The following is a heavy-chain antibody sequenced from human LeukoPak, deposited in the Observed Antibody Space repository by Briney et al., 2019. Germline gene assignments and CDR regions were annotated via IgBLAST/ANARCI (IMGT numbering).Heavy chain of an antibody. Sequence: GASVTVSCKASGYTFTSYGISWVRQAPGQELEWMGWISAYNGNTTYAQKLQGRVTMTTDTSTSTAYMELRSLRSDDTAVYYCARAEAYYDYVWGSYRSGSPDYWGQGTLVTVSS. V-gene: IGHV1-18*01. CDR3: ARAEAYYDYVWGSYRSGSPDY. CDR1: GYTFTSYG. D-gene: IGHD3-16*02. CDR2: ISAYNGNT. J-gene: IGHJ4*02.